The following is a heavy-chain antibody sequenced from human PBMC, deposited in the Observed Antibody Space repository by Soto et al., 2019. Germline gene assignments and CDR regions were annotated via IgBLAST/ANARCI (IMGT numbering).Heavy chain of an antibody. CDR2: IHYSGNT. V-gene: IGHV4-31*03. Sequence: QVQLQESGPGLVKPSQTLSLTCTVSGDSIGTGGYYWDWIRQHPGKGPEWIGYIHYSGNTYYNPSLKRRLTISLDTSKHQFSLHLSSVTAADTAFYYCATNHDDISGRTPLLFDSWGQGTLVTVSS. CDR3: ATNHDDISGRTPLLFDS. D-gene: IGHD3-22*01. J-gene: IGHJ4*02. CDR1: GDSIGTGGYY.